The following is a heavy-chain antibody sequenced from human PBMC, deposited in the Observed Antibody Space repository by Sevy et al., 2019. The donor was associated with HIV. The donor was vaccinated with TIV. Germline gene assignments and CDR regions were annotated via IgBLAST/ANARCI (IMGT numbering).Heavy chain of an antibody. CDR1: GFTFDDYT. J-gene: IGHJ6*02. V-gene: IGHV3-43*01. Sequence: GGSLRLSCAASGFTFDDYTMHWVRQAPGKGLEWVSLISWDGGSTYYADSVKGRFTISRDNSKNSLYLQMNRLRTEDTALYYCAKDMGGRYYDFWSGYPPLGYYYYGMDVWGQGTTVTVSS. CDR2: ISWDGGST. D-gene: IGHD3-3*01. CDR3: AKDMGGRYYDFWSGYPPLGYYYYGMDV.